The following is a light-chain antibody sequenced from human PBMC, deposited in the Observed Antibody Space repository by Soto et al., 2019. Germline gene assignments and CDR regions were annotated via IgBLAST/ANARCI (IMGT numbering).Light chain of an antibody. CDR2: RNH. J-gene: IGLJ2*01. CDR3: AAWDDSLRAVV. Sequence: QSVLPQSPSASATPGQRVTISCSGGRSNIGTYAVNWYQQLPGTAPTLLIFRNHQRPSGVPDRFSGSKSGTSASLAISGPQSEDEADYYCAAWDDSLRAVVFGGGTKLTVL. CDR1: RSNIGTYA. V-gene: IGLV1-44*01.